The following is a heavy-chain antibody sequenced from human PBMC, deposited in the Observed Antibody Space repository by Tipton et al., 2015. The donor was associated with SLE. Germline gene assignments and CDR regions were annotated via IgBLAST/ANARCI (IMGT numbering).Heavy chain of an antibody. J-gene: IGHJ4*02. V-gene: IGHV4-39*02. CDR3: ARDLGYSDPGGLEY. CDR1: GGSISSSGSF. CDR2: FYYSGST. Sequence: TLSLTCTVSGGSISSSGSFWGWIRQPPGKGLEYIGSFYYSGSTYYNPSLKSRVTISVDTSKSQFSLKLISMTAADTAVYYCARDLGYSDPGGLEYWGQGTLVTVSS. D-gene: IGHD4-17*01.